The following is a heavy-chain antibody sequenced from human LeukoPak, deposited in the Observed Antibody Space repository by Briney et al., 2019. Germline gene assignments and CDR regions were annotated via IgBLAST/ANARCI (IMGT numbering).Heavy chain of an antibody. CDR1: GYTFTSYY. J-gene: IGHJ4*02. V-gene: IGHV1-46*01. Sequence: ASVKVSCKASGYTFTSYYMHWVRQAPGQGLEWMGIINPSGGSTSYAQKFQGRVTMTRDTSTSTVYMELRSLRSDDTAVYYCASSRERGTYDDEFDYWGQGTLVTVSS. CDR3: ASSRERGTYDDEFDY. CDR2: INPSGGST. D-gene: IGHD1-1*01.